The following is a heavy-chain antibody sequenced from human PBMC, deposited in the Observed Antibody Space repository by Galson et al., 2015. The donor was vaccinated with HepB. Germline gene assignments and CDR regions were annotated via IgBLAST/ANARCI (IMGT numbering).Heavy chain of an antibody. CDR3: TTDQYYYDSSGYLTSYYFDY. CDR1: GFTFSNAW. D-gene: IGHD3-22*01. Sequence: LRLSCAASGFTFSNAWMSWVRQAPGKGLEWVGRIKSKTDGGTTDYAAPVKGRFTISRDDSKNTLYLQMNSLKTEDTAVYYCTTDQYYYDSSGYLTSYYFDYWGQGTLVTVSS. J-gene: IGHJ4*02. V-gene: IGHV3-15*01. CDR2: IKSKTDGGTT.